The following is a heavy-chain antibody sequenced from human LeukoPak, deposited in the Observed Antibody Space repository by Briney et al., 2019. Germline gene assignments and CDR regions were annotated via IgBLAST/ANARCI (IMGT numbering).Heavy chain of an antibody. Sequence: SETLSLTCTVSGGSISSYYWSWIRQPPGKGLEWIGYIYYSGSTNYNPSLKSRVTILVDTSKNQFSLKLSSVTAADTAVYYCARLFRRFDYWGQGTLVTVSS. V-gene: IGHV4-59*01. J-gene: IGHJ4*02. CDR2: IYYSGST. CDR3: ARLFRRFDY. CDR1: GGSISSYY.